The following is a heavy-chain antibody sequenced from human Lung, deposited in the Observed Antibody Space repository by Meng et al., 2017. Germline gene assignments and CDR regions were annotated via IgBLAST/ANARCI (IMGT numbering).Heavy chain of an antibody. J-gene: IGHJ4*02. CDR3: AKALGWGSSPDY. D-gene: IGHD2-21*01. V-gene: IGHV1-2*06. CDR1: GYTFTAYY. Sequence: QVQLVQSGADVKKPGASLKVSCKASGYTFTAYYIHWVRQAPGQGLEWMGRIKPTSGGTNFAQKFQGRVIMTRDTSISKAYMELSSLGFDDTAVYYCAKALGWGSSPDYWGQGILVTVSS. CDR2: IKPTSGGT.